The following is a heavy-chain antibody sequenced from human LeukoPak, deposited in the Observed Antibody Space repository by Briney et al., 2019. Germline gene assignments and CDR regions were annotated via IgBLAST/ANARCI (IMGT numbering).Heavy chain of an antibody. V-gene: IGHV4-59*12. CDR2: IYYSGST. Sequence: RASETLSLTCTVSGGSFSSYYGSWIRQPPGKGLEWIGYIYYSGSTNYNPSLKSRVTISVDTSKNDISLKLSSVTAADTAVYYCARLNYYESSGSDYWGEGTLVSVP. J-gene: IGHJ4*02. D-gene: IGHD3-22*01. CDR1: GGSFSSYY. CDR3: ARLNYYESSGSDY.